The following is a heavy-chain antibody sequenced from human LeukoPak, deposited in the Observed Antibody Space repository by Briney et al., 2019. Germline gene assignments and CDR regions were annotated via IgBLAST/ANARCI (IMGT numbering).Heavy chain of an antibody. CDR2: IWYDGSNK. J-gene: IGHJ3*02. CDR1: GFTFSSYG. D-gene: IGHD3-9*01. Sequence: GGSLRLSCAASGFTFSSYGMHWVRQAPGKGLEWVAVIWYDGSNKYYADSVKGRFTISRDNSKNTLYLQMSSLRAEDTAVYYCARGDILTARGGAFDIWGQGTMVTVSS. V-gene: IGHV3-33*01. CDR3: ARGDILTARGGAFDI.